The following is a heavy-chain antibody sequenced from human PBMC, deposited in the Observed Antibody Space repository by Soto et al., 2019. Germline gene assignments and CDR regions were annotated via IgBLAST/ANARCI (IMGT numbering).Heavy chain of an antibody. CDR3: ASGDFWSGYYTGMLDY. CDR1: GFTFSDYY. Sequence: QVQLVESGGGLVKPGGSLRLSCAASGFTFSDYYMNWIRQAPGKGLEWVSYIGSSIANTNYADSVKGRFTISRDNAKNSLYWQMNSLRAEDTAVYYCASGDFWSGYYTGMLDYWGQGTLVTVSS. D-gene: IGHD3-3*01. J-gene: IGHJ4*02. CDR2: IGSSIANT. V-gene: IGHV3-11*06.